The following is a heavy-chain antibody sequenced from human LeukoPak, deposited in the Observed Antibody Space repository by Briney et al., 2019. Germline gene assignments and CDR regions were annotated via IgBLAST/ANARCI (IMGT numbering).Heavy chain of an antibody. Sequence: GGSLRLSCAASGFTFSIYGMHWVRQAPVKGLEWVAVIWYDGNKKYYAESVKGRFTISRDNSKNTLYLQMNSLRDEDTAVYYCAGGAGDYYYRMVYWGQGTLVTVSS. D-gene: IGHD3-10*01. CDR1: GFTFSIYG. V-gene: IGHV3-33*01. J-gene: IGHJ4*02. CDR2: IWYDGNKK. CDR3: AGGAGDYYYRMVY.